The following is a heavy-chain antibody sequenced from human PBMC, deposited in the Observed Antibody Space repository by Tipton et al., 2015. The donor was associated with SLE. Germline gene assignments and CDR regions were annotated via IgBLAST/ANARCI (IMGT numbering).Heavy chain of an antibody. D-gene: IGHD3/OR15-3a*01. CDR3: ARAPGLDRDYYYYYYMDV. J-gene: IGHJ6*03. CDR2: IFPAGGT. V-gene: IGHV4-61*02. Sequence: TLSLTCTVSGGSVSSGRYYWSWIRQPAGKGLEWIGRIFPAGGTNYNPSLKSRVTISVDTSKNQFSLKLSSVTAADTAVYYCARAPGLDRDYYYYYYMDVWGKGTTVTVTS. CDR1: GGSVSSGRYY.